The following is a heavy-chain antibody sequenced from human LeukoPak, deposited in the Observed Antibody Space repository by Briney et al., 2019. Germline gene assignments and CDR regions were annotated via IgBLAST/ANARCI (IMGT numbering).Heavy chain of an antibody. D-gene: IGHD2-8*01. CDR2: ISGSGGST. Sequence: GGSLRLSCAASGFTFSSYAMSWVRQAPGKGLEWVSAISGSGGSTYDADSVKGRFTISRDNSKNTLYLQMNSLRAEDTAVYYCAKDTSIGRYCTNGVCSPFDYWGQGTLVTVSS. CDR3: AKDTSIGRYCTNGVCSPFDY. J-gene: IGHJ4*02. CDR1: GFTFSSYA. V-gene: IGHV3-23*01.